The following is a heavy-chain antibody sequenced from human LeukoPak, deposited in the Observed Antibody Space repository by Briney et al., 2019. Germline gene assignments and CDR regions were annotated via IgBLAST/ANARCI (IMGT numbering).Heavy chain of an antibody. J-gene: IGHJ2*01. CDR3: ARASYYGNRYFDL. CDR1: GFTFSSYA. D-gene: IGHD3-10*01. V-gene: IGHV4-4*07. Sequence: TGGSLRLSCAASGFTFSSYAMSWIRQPAGKGLEWFGRIYSSGTTNYNPSLKSRVTMSVDTSKNQFSLKLSSVTAADTAVYYCARASYYGNRYFDLWGRGTLVTVSS. CDR2: IYSSGTT.